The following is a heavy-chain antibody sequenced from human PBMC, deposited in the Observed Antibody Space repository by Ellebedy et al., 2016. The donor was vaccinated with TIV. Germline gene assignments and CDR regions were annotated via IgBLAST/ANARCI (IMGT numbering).Heavy chain of an antibody. V-gene: IGHV4-34*01. J-gene: IGHJ4*02. D-gene: IGHD4-11*01. Sequence: MPSETLSLTCAVYGGSFSGYSWSWIRQSPGKGLEWIGEINHSGSTNYNPSLKSRVTISVDTSNNRFSLNLKSVTAADTAVYYCASYSSRIRNFEYWGQGTLVTVSS. CDR3: ASYSSRIRNFEY. CDR1: GGSFSGYS. CDR2: INHSGST.